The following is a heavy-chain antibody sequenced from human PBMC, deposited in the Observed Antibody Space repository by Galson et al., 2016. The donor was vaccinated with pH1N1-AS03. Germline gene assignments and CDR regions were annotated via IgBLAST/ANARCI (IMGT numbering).Heavy chain of an antibody. CDR2: IDQDGSEK. J-gene: IGHJ4*02. CDR1: GFRFIDYW. D-gene: IGHD3-10*01. CDR3: TSGMVELDY. Sequence: SLRLSCAASGFRFIDYWMTWVRQAPGKGLEWVANIDQDGSEKYYMDSVEGRFTISRDNAMNSLSLQMNSLRSEDTAVYYCTSGMVELDYWGQGTLVTVSS. V-gene: IGHV3-7*01.